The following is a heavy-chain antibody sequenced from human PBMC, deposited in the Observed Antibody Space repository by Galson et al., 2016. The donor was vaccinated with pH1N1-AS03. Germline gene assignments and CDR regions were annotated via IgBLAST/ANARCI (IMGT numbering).Heavy chain of an antibody. CDR3: ARDVGESGWLDP. CDR2: INPNNDNT. CDR1: GYIFTGFC. V-gene: IGHV1-18*04. Sequence: SVKVSCKASGYIFTGFCVHWVRQAPGQGLEWMGWINPNNDNTNYGQKFEDRITLTTDTATTTVYMELRNLRSDDTALYFCARDVGESGWLDPWGQGTLVTVSS. J-gene: IGHJ5*02.